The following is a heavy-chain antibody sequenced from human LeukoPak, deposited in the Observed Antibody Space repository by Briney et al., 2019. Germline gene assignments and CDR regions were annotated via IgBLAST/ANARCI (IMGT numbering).Heavy chain of an antibody. CDR2: IYYSGST. CDR3: ARRDYSNYVRGVYY. D-gene: IGHD4-11*01. V-gene: IGHV4-39*01. J-gene: IGHJ4*02. CDR1: GGSISSSSYS. Sequence: SETLSLTCTVSGGSISSSSYSWGWIRQPPGQGLEWIGSIYYSGSTYYNPSLKSRVTISVDTSKNQFSLKLSSVTAADTAVYYCARRDYSNYVRGVYYWGQGTLVTVSS.